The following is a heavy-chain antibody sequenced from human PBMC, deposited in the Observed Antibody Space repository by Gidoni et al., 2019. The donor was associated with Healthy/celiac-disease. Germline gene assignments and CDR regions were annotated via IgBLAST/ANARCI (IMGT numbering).Heavy chain of an antibody. V-gene: IGHV3-21*01. J-gene: IGHJ2*01. CDR2: ISSSSSYI. CDR1: GFTFSSYS. Sequence: EVQLVESGGGLVKPGGSLRLSWAASGFTFSSYSMNWVRQAPGKGLEWVSSISSSSSYIYYADSVKGRFTISRDNAKNSLYLQMNSLRAEDTAVYYCARDSHWYFDLWGRGTLVTVSS. CDR3: ARDSHWYFDL.